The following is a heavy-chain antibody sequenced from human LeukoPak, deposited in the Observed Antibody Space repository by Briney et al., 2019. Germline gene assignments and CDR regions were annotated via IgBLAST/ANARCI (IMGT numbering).Heavy chain of an antibody. V-gene: IGHV1-2*02. D-gene: IGHD6-13*01. J-gene: IGHJ4*02. Sequence: ASVKVSCKASGYTFTGYYMHWVRQAPGQGLEWMGWINPNSGGTNYAQKFQGRVTMTRDTSISTAYMELSRLTSDDTAVYYCARELLAAAVPLGYFDYWGQGTLVTVSS. CDR1: GYTFTGYY. CDR3: ARELLAAAVPLGYFDY. CDR2: INPNSGGT.